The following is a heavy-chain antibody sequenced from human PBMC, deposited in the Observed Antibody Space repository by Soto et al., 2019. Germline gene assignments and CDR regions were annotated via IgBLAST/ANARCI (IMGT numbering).Heavy chain of an antibody. J-gene: IGHJ6*02. D-gene: IGHD3-3*01. CDR1: GGTFSSYA. V-gene: IGHV1-69*12. CDR3: AGVLAMYYDFWSVYDVHSYYYGMDV. CDR2: IIPIFGTA. Sequence: QVQLVQSGAEVKKPGSSVKVSCKASGGTFSSYAISWVRQAPGQGLEWMGGIIPIFGTANYAQKFQGRVTVTADESTSTAYMELSSLRSEDTAVYYCAGVLAMYYDFWSVYDVHSYYYGMDVWGQGSTVTVSS.